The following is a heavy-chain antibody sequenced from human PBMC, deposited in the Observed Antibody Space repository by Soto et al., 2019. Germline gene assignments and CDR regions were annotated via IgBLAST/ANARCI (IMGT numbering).Heavy chain of an antibody. CDR2: IIPIFGTA. CDR3: AIRKRTAMVDFDY. D-gene: IGHD5-18*01. J-gene: IGHJ4*02. V-gene: IGHV1-69*13. Sequence: GASVKVSCKASGGTFSSYAISWVRQAPGQGLEWMGGIIPIFGTANYAQKFQGRVTITADESTSTAYMELSSLRSEDTAVYYCAIRKRTAMVDFDYWGQGTLVTVSS. CDR1: GGTFSSYA.